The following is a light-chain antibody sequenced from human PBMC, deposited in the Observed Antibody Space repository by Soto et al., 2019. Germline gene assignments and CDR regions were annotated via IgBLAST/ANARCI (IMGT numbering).Light chain of an antibody. J-gene: IGKJ4*01. V-gene: IGKV1-39*01. CDR3: QQSYSSPLT. CDR1: QSISNY. Sequence: DIQMTQFQSSLSASVGDRVTITCRASQSISNYLNWYQQKAGKAPKLLIYGASNLKSGVPSRFSGSGAGTDFTLTISSLQPEDCATFYFQQSYSSPLTFGGGTKVEIK. CDR2: GAS.